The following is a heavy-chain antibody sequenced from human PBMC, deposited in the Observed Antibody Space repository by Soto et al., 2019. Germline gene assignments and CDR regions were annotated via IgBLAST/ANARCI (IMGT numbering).Heavy chain of an antibody. V-gene: IGHV4-39*01. CDR3: ARRVYSGSGRDYFDR. CDR2: IYYTGTT. CDR1: GCPISSSGHY. Sequence: PSETLSLTCSVSGCPISSSGHYWAWIRQPPGRGLEWLATIYYTGTTYYNPSLKSRLTISMDTSKDQFSLDLTSMTAADTALYFCARRVYSGSGRDYFDRWGQGSLVTVSS. D-gene: IGHD1-26*01. J-gene: IGHJ4*02.